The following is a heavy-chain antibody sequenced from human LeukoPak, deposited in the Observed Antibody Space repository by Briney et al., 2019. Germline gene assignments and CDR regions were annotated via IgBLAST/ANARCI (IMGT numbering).Heavy chain of an antibody. J-gene: IGHJ5*02. Sequence: PGGSLRLSCAASAFTFSNYAMSWVRQAPGKGLEWVSSISGSGDSTYYADSVKGRFTISRDNAKNSLYLQMNSLRAEDTAVYYCARDDYGDYESVYSYNWFDPWGQGTLVTVSS. CDR3: ARDDYGDYESVYSYNWFDP. V-gene: IGHV3-23*01. CDR1: AFTFSNYA. D-gene: IGHD4-17*01. CDR2: ISGSGDST.